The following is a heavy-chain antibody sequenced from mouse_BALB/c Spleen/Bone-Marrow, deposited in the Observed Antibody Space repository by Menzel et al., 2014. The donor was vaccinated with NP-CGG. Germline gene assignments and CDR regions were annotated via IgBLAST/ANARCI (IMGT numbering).Heavy chain of an antibody. Sequence: QVQLQQSGAELVRPGTSVKVSCKASAYAFTNYLIEWIKKRPGQGLEWIGAINPGSDSSTYDEKFRGKATLTADNSSSAAYMRLSSLTSDDSAVYFSARAIYYYYDDGGPFAYWGQGTLVTVSA. J-gene: IGHJ3*01. D-gene: IGHD2-4*01. V-gene: IGHV1-54*01. CDR2: INPGSDSS. CDR1: AYAFTNYL. CDR3: ARAIYYYYDDGGPFAY.